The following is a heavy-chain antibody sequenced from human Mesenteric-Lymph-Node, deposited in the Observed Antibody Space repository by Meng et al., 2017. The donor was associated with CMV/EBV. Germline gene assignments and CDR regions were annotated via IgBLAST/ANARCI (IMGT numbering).Heavy chain of an antibody. CDR2: IYYSGST. CDR1: GGSISSYS. D-gene: IGHD5-12*01. J-gene: IGHJ4*01. CDR3: ARGFTSVARGYFDF. Sequence: GSLRLSCTVSGGSISSYSWSWIRQPPGKGLEWIGYIYYSGSTNYNPSLKSRVTISIDTSKNQFSLKLSSVTAADTALYYCARGFTSVARGYFDFWGHGTLVTVSS. V-gene: IGHV4-59*01.